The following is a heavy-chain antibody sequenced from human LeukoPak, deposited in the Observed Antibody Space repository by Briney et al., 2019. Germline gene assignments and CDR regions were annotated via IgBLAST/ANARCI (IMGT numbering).Heavy chain of an antibody. CDR2: IWYDGSNK. D-gene: IGHD3-22*01. J-gene: IGHJ4*02. CDR3: ARDSSYYDSSGYSLNY. Sequence: GRSLRLSCAASGFTFSSYGMHWVRQAPGKGLEWVAVIWYDGSNKYYADSVKGRFTISRDNSKNTLYLQMNSLRAEDTAVYYCARDSSYYDSSGYSLNYWGQGTLSPSPQ. V-gene: IGHV3-33*01. CDR1: GFTFSSYG.